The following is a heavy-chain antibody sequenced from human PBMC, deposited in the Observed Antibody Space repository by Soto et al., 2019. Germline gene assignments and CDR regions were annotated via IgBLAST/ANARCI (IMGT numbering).Heavy chain of an antibody. V-gene: IGHV3-21*01. Sequence: GGSLRLSCAASGFTFSSYSMNWVRQAPGKGLEWVSSISSSSSYIYYADSVKGRFTISRDNAKNSLYLQMNSLRAEDTAVYYCARDKVVRGDAHNWFDPWGQGTLVTVSS. CDR1: GFTFSSYS. J-gene: IGHJ5*02. CDR2: ISSSSSYI. CDR3: ARDKVVRGDAHNWFDP. D-gene: IGHD3-10*01.